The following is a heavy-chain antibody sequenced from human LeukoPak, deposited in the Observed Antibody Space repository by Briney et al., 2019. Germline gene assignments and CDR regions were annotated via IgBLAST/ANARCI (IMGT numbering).Heavy chain of an antibody. V-gene: IGHV1-2*06. CDR3: ARVLITMVRGVMPDY. D-gene: IGHD3-10*01. Sequence: ASVKVSCKASRYTFTGYYMHWVRQAPGQGLEWMGRINPNSGGTNYAQKFQGRVTMTRDTSISTAYMELSRLRSDDTAVYYCARVLITMVRGVMPDYWGQGTLVTVSS. CDR1: RYTFTGYY. CDR2: INPNSGGT. J-gene: IGHJ4*02.